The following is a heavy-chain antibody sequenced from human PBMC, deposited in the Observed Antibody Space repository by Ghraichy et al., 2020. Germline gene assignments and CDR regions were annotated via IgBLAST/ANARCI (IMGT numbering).Heavy chain of an antibody. D-gene: IGHD3-10*01. Sequence: ASVKVSCKASGYTFTGYYMHWVRQAPGQGLEWMGWINPNSGGTNYAQKFQGRVTMTRDTSISTAYMELSRLRSDDTAVYYCARDGQDYYGSGSYYDYWGQGTLVTVSS. CDR2: INPNSGGT. V-gene: IGHV1-2*02. CDR3: ARDGQDYYGSGSYYDY. CDR1: GYTFTGYY. J-gene: IGHJ4*02.